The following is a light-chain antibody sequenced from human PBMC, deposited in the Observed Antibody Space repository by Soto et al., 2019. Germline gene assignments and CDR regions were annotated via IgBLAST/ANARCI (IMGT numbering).Light chain of an antibody. CDR2: GAS. Sequence: EIVLTQSPGTLSLSPGDRATLSCRASQSVSSTYLAWYQQKPGRAPRLLLYGASTRATGIPDRLSGTGSGTDFTLTISRLEPEDFAVYYCQQYGSSPPITFGPGTKVDIK. CDR3: QQYGSSPPIT. CDR1: QSVSSTY. V-gene: IGKV3-20*01. J-gene: IGKJ3*01.